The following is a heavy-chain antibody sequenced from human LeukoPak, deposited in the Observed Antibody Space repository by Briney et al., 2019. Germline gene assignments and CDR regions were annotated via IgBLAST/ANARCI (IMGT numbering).Heavy chain of an antibody. V-gene: IGHV3-53*01. Sequence: GGSLRLSCAASGFTVSSNYMSWVRQAPGKGLEWVSVIYSGGSTYYADSVKGRFTISRDNSKNTLYLQMNSLRAEDTAVYYCARAPGGSSGWYFDLWGRGTLATVSS. CDR3: ARAPGGSSGWYFDL. CDR1: GFTVSSNY. D-gene: IGHD2-15*01. CDR2: IYSGGST. J-gene: IGHJ2*01.